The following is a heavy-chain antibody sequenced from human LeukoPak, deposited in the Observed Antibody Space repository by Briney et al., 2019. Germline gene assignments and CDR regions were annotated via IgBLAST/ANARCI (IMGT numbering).Heavy chain of an antibody. J-gene: IGHJ4*02. V-gene: IGHV3-30*02. CDR1: GLTFSNFP. D-gene: IGHD3-22*01. Sequence: GGSLRLSCAASGLTFSNFPMHWVRQPPGKGLEWVALIQDDGATTNYADSVRGRFTISRDNSKSTVYLQMNSLKPDDTAVYYCATQSITLVVVISPFDYWGQGTLVTVST. CDR2: IQDDGATT. CDR3: ATQSITLVVVISPFDY.